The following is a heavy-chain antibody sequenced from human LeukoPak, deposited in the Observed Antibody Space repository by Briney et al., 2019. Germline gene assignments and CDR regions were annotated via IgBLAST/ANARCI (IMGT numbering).Heavy chain of an antibody. V-gene: IGHV4-59*01. CDR1: GGSISSYY. Sequence: SETLSLTCTVSGGSISSYYWSWIRQPPRKGLEWIGYIHYTGSTNYNPSLKSRVTISVDTSKNQFSLKLSSVTAADTAVYYCARVEEGYGSGRRENYYYYYMDVWGKGTTVTVSS. CDR2: IHYTGST. D-gene: IGHD3-10*01. J-gene: IGHJ6*03. CDR3: ARVEEGYGSGRRENYYYYYMDV.